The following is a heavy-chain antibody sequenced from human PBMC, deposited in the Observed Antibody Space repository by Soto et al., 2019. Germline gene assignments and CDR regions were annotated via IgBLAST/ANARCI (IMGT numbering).Heavy chain of an antibody. J-gene: IGHJ6*02. Sequence: KPSETLSLTCTVSGGSISSYCWSWIRQPPGKGLEWIGYIYYSGSTNYNPSLKSRVTISVDTSKNQFSLKLSSVTAADTAVYYCARGDVWGQGTTVTVSS. V-gene: IGHV4-59*01. CDR2: IYYSGST. CDR1: GGSISSYC. CDR3: ARGDV.